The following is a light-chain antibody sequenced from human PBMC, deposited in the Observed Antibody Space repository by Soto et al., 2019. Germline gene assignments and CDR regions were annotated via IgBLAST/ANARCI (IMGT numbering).Light chain of an antibody. CDR3: TSYTSSSTLDV. Sequence: QSVLTQPAPVSGSPGQSITISCTGTSSDVGGYNYVSWYQQHPGKAPKLMIYEVSNRPLGVSNRFSGSKSGNTASLTISGLQAEDEADYYCTSYTSSSTLDVFXTGTKVTVL. CDR1: SSDVGGYNY. J-gene: IGLJ1*01. CDR2: EVS. V-gene: IGLV2-14*01.